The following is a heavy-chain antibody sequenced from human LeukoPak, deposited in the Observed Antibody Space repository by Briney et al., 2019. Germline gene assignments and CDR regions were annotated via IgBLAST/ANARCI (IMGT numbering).Heavy chain of an antibody. CDR1: GGSFSGYY. CDR2: INHSGSA. Sequence: SETLSLTCAVYGGSFSGYYWSWIRQPPGKGLEWIGEINHSGSANYNPSLKSRVTISVDTSKNQFSLKLSSVTAADTAVYYCARHIVVVTAILLYYPSGGFDHWGQGTLVTVSS. J-gene: IGHJ4*02. D-gene: IGHD2-21*02. V-gene: IGHV4-34*01. CDR3: ARHIVVVTAILLYYPSGGFDH.